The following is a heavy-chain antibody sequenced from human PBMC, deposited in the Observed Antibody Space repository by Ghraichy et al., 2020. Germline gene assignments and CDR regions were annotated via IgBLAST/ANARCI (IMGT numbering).Heavy chain of an antibody. D-gene: IGHD3-16*01. CDR3: VRDGWKGYDDDWFFDL. V-gene: IGHV4-4*07. J-gene: IGHJ2*01. Sequence: SETLSLTCSVSGDSIITSYWSWIRQPAGKGLEWIGRIYSSGSTNYNPSLRSRVTISLDTSKNEFSLRLRSVTAADMAVYYCVRDGWKGYDDDWFFDLWGRGTLVTVSS. CDR1: GDSIITSY. CDR2: IYSSGST.